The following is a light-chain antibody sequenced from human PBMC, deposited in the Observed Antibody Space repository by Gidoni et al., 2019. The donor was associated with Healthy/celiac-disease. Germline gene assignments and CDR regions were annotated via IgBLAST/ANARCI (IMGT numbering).Light chain of an antibody. CDR1: KLGDKY. Sequence: YELTHPPAVSASPGQTASITCSGDKLGDKYACWYQQKPGQSPGLVIYQDSKRPSGIPERFSGSNSGNTATLTISGTQAMDEADYYCQAWDSSSVVFGGGTKLTVL. CDR3: QAWDSSSVV. CDR2: QDS. J-gene: IGLJ2*01. V-gene: IGLV3-1*01.